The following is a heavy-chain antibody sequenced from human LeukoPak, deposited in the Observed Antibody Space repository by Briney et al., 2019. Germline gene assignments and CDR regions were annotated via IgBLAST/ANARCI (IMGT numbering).Heavy chain of an antibody. CDR1: GFTFDDYA. Sequence: PGGSLRLSCAASGFTFDDYAMHWVRQAPGKGLEWVSGISWNSGSIGYADSVKGRFTISRDHAKNSLYLQMNSLRAEDTALYYCAKDRYGGNSGYFQHWGQGTLVTVSS. J-gene: IGHJ1*01. CDR3: AKDRYGGNSGYFQH. V-gene: IGHV3-9*01. CDR2: ISWNSGSI. D-gene: IGHD4-23*01.